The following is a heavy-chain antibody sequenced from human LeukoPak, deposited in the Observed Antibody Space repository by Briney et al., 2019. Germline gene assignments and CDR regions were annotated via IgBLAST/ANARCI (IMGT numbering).Heavy chain of an antibody. CDR2: ISSSGNTI. V-gene: IGHV3-48*03. D-gene: IGHD5/OR15-5a*01. CDR1: GFIFNDFG. Sequence: PGGSLRLSCTASGFIFNDFGLTWVRQAPGKGLEWVSYISSSGNTIYYADSVKGRFTISRDNAKNSLYLQMNSLRAEDTAVYYCARDVYVYGNWFDPWGQGTLVTVSS. J-gene: IGHJ5*02. CDR3: ARDVYVYGNWFDP.